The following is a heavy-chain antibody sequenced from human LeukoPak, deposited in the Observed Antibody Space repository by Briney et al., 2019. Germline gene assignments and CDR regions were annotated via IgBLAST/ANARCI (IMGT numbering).Heavy chain of an antibody. Sequence: GGSLRLSCAASGFTFSRYAVSWVRQAPGKGLEWISAISGSGGNTYYAGSVKGRFTISRDNSKNTLYLQMNSLRAEDTAIYYCAKRGISLGIDYWGQGTQVTVSS. CDR3: AKRGISLGIDY. CDR1: GFTFSRYA. D-gene: IGHD3-16*01. CDR2: ISGSGGNT. J-gene: IGHJ4*02. V-gene: IGHV3-23*01.